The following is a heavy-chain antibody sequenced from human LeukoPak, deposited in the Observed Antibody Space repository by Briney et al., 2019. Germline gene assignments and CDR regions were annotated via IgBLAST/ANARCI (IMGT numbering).Heavy chain of an antibody. CDR3: ARESSGNYYNPLGYMDV. CDR2: IFTSGIT. CDR1: SGSISIYY. Sequence: SETLSLTCTVSSGSISIYYWNWIRQPAGKGLEWVGRIFTSGITNYYPSLKSRVTMSVDTSKNQFSLNLSSVTAADTAVYYCARESSGNYYNPLGYMDVWGKGTTVTVSS. J-gene: IGHJ6*03. V-gene: IGHV4-4*07. D-gene: IGHD3-10*01.